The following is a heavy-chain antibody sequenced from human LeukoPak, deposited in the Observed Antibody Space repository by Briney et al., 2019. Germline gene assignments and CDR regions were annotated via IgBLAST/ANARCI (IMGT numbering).Heavy chain of an antibody. CDR1: GGSFSSYY. J-gene: IGHJ4*02. CDR2: IYYSGSN. Sequence: SETLSLTCTVSGGSFSSYYWSWIPQPPGKGLEWIGYIYYSGSNNYNPSLTSRVTISVHTSKTQLSLRLRSVTAADMAVYYCARVGTMVREGYYFDYWGQGTLVTVSS. D-gene: IGHD3-10*01. CDR3: ARVGTMVREGYYFDY. V-gene: IGHV4-59*03.